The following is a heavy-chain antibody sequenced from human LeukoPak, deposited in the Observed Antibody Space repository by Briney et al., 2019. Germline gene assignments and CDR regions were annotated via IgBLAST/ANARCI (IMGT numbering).Heavy chain of an antibody. Sequence: GGSLRLSCAASGFTFSSYAMHWVRQAPGKGLEWVAVISYDGSNKYYADSVKGRFTISRDNSKNTLYLQMNSLRAEDTAVYYCAKGTVVYCDYWGQGTLVTVSS. CDR1: GFTFSSYA. J-gene: IGHJ4*02. V-gene: IGHV3-30*04. CDR2: ISYDGSNK. D-gene: IGHD2-21*01. CDR3: AKGTVVYCDY.